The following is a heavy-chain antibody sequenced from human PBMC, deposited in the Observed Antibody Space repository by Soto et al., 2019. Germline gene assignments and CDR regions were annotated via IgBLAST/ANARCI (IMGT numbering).Heavy chain of an antibody. V-gene: IGHV3-30*18. CDR2: ISNDGSNI. CDR1: GFIFSSYG. CDR3: AKVHLGTGWYGAFY. J-gene: IGHJ4*02. Sequence: QVQLVESGGGVVQPGRSLRLSCAASGFIFSSYGMHWVRQAPGKGLEWVAVISNDGSNIDYVDSVKGRFTISRDNSKNTRYLEMNSLRAEDTAVYYCAKVHLGTGWYGAFYWGQGTLVTVSS. D-gene: IGHD6-19*01.